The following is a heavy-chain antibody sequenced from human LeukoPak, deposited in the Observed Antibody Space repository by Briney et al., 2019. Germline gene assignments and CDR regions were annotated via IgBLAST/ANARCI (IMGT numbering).Heavy chain of an antibody. CDR1: GFTFSSYG. Sequence: GGSLRLSCAASGFTFSSYGMHWVRQAPGKGLEWVAVISYDGSNKYYADSVKGRFTISRDNSKNTLYLQMNSLRAEDTAVYYCAELGITMIGGVWGKGTTVTISS. J-gene: IGHJ6*04. CDR2: ISYDGSNK. CDR3: AELGITMIGGV. V-gene: IGHV3-30*18. D-gene: IGHD3-10*02.